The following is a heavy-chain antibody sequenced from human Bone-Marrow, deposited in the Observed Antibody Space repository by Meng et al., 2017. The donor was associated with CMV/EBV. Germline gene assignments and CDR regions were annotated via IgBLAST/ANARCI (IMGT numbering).Heavy chain of an antibody. CDR3: ARVHKWLQSRGYYYGLDV. CDR2: TSSSSSYI. V-gene: IGHV3-21*06. D-gene: IGHD5-24*01. Sequence: GGSLRLSCAASGFIFSSYTMNWVRQAPGKGLEWVSSTSSSSSYIYYADSVKGRFTISRDNAKNSLYLQTNSLRAEDTAVYYCARVHKWLQSRGYYYGLDVWGQGTTVTVSS. CDR1: GFIFSSYT. J-gene: IGHJ6*02.